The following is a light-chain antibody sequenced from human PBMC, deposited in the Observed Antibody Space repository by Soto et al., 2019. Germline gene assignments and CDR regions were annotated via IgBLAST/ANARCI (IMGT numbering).Light chain of an antibody. CDR1: SSDVGGYNY. J-gene: IGLJ1*01. CDR3: RSYTSSSTLYV. CDR2: DVS. V-gene: IGLV2-14*01. Sequence: QSALTQPASVSGSPGQSITISCTGTSSDVGGYNYVSWYQQHPGKAPKLMIYDVSNRPSGVSNRFSGSKSGNTASLTISGLSAEDEADYYCRSYTSSSTLYVSGTGTKVTVL.